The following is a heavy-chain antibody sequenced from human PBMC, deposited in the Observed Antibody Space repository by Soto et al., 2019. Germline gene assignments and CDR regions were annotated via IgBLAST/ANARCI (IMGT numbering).Heavy chain of an antibody. CDR3: VKDGADCSSTSCYFFDLVYYYGIGV. CDR2: ISSNGGST. V-gene: IGHV3-64D*08. D-gene: IGHD2-2*01. CDR1: AFTYSSHA. J-gene: IGHJ6*02. Sequence: GVSLRLSGSASAFTYSSHAMHWVRRAPGKGLEYVSAISSNGGSTYYADSVKGRCTISRDGSKDTLYLPMTSVRVEDTAVYYCVKDGADCSSTSCYFFDLVYYYGIGVRGQGTTVTVSS.